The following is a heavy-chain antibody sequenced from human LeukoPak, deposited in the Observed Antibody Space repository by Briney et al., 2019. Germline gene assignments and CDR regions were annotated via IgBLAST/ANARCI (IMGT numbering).Heavy chain of an antibody. CDR2: ISYDGSNK. Sequence: PGGSLRLSCAASGFTFSSYAMHWVRRAPGKGLEWVAVISYDGSNKYYADSVKGRFTISRDNSKNTLYLQMNSLRAEDTAVYYCARDAYYDFWSGYSRSAGWFDYWGQGTLVTVSS. CDR3: ARDAYYDFWSGYSRSAGWFDY. J-gene: IGHJ4*02. CDR1: GFTFSSYA. D-gene: IGHD3-3*01. V-gene: IGHV3-30*01.